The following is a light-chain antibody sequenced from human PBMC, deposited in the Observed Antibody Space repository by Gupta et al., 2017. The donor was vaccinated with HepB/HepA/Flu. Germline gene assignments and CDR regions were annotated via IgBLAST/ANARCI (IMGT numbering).Light chain of an antibody. CDR3: LQLNSYPVT. Sequence: DFQLTQSPSFLSASVGDRVTITCRASQGISSYLAWYQQKPVKAPKLLLYAASTFQSGVPSRFSGSGSGTEFTLTSSSLQPEDFAYYCLQLNSYPVTFGQGTKVEIK. V-gene: IGKV1-9*01. CDR1: QGISSY. CDR2: AAS. J-gene: IGKJ1*01.